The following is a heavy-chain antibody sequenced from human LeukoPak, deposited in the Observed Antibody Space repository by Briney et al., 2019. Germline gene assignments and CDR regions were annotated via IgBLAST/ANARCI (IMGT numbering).Heavy chain of an antibody. D-gene: IGHD6-13*01. CDR2: IKQDGSEK. Sequence: GGSLRLSCEASGLTFNKYWMTWVRQAPGKGLEWVANIKQDGSEKNYVDSVKGRFTISRDNAKNSLYLQMNSLRAEDTAVYYCARSHSYSSSWSKYYFDYWGQGTLVTVSS. J-gene: IGHJ4*02. CDR1: GLTFNKYW. V-gene: IGHV3-7*03. CDR3: ARSHSYSSSWSKYYFDY.